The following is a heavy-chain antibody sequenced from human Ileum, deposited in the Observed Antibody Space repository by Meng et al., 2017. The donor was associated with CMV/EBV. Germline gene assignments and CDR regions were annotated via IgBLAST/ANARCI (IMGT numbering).Heavy chain of an antibody. Sequence: QPQESGPGLVKPAETLSPPCTASGGPISSGSHSWAWFRQPPGKRLEWIGSMYFSGIADYNPSLKSRVTISLHATQKQFSLRLTSVTAADSAVYFCARDLTNKWFYYWGQGTLVTVSS. CDR1: GGPISSGSHS. D-gene: IGHD1-26*01. J-gene: IGHJ4*02. V-gene: IGHV4-39*07. CDR2: MYFSGIA. CDR3: ARDLTNKWFYY.